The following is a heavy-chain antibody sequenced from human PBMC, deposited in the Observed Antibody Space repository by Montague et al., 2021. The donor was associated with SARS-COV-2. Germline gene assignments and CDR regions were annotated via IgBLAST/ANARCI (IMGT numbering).Heavy chain of an antibody. Sequence: SETLSLTCAVYGGSFSNYCWSWIRQPPGKGLEWIGESNHRGSTNYNPSLKSRVTISVDTSKNQFSLKLSSVTAADTAVYYCARHERQWLRLYPYYFDYWGQGTLVTVSA. D-gene: IGHD5-12*01. J-gene: IGHJ4*02. CDR1: GGSFSNYC. V-gene: IGHV4-34*01. CDR3: ARHERQWLRLYPYYFDY. CDR2: SNHRGST.